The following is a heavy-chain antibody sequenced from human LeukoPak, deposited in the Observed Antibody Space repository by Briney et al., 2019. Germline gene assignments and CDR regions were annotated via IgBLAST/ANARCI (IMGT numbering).Heavy chain of an antibody. V-gene: IGHV1-18*01. J-gene: IGHJ4*02. Sequence: GASVKVSCKASGYTFTSYGISWVRQAPGQGLEWMGWISAYNGNTNYAQKLQGRVTMTTDTSTSTAYMELRSLRSDDTAVYYCARGGYSGYDGYYFDYWGQGTLVTVSS. CDR3: ARGGYSGYDGYYFDY. D-gene: IGHD5-12*01. CDR1: GYTFTSYG. CDR2: ISAYNGNT.